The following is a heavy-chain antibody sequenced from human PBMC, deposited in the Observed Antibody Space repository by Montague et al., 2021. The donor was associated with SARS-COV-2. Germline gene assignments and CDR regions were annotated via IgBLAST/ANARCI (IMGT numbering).Heavy chain of an antibody. Sequence: SLRLSCAASGFTFSSYGMHWVRQAPGKGLEWVAVIWYDGSNKYYADSVKGRFTISRDNSKNTLYLQMNSLRAEDTAVYYCARSLSYYYGMDVWVQGTTVTVSS. CDR1: GFTFSSYG. J-gene: IGHJ6*02. V-gene: IGHV3-33*01. CDR3: ARSLSYYYGMDV. D-gene: IGHD3-9*01. CDR2: IWYDGSNK.